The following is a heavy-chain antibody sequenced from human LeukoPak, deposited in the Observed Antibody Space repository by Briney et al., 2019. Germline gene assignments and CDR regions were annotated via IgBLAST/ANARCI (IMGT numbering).Heavy chain of an antibody. Sequence: PGGSLRLSCAASGFTCSSYEMNWVRQGPGKGLEWVSYISSSGSTIYFADSVKGRFTISRDNAKNSLYLQMNSLRAEDTAVYYCARARHGSGSPHLDYWGQRTLVTVSS. CDR2: ISSSGSTI. CDR3: ARARHGSGSPHLDY. D-gene: IGHD3-10*01. V-gene: IGHV3-48*03. CDR1: GFTCSSYE. J-gene: IGHJ4*02.